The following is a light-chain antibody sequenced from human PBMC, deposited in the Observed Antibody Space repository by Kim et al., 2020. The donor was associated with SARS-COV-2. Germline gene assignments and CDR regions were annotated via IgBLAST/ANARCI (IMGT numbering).Light chain of an antibody. Sequence: EDVLTQSPGTLSLSPGERATLSCRSGQSISSSYLAWYQQKRGQAPRLLMYDASNRAPGVPDRFSGSGSGTDFTLTISRLEPEDFAVYYCQQYGSFFGGGTKLEIK. V-gene: IGKV3-20*01. CDR1: QSISSSY. CDR3: QQYGSF. J-gene: IGKJ4*01. CDR2: DAS.